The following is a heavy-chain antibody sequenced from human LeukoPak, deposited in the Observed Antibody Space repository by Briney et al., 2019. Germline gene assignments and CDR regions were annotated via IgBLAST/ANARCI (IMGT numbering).Heavy chain of an antibody. CDR2: ISGSGGST. CDR1: GFTFSSYA. CDR3: AKDSCSGGSCYEDY. J-gene: IGHJ4*02. Sequence: PGGSLRLSCAASGFTFSSYAMSWVRQAPGKGLEWVSGISGSGGSTYYADSVKGRFTISRDNSKKTLYQQMNSLTAEDTAVYYCAKDSCSGGSCYEDYWGQGTLVTVSP. D-gene: IGHD2-15*01. V-gene: IGHV3-23*01.